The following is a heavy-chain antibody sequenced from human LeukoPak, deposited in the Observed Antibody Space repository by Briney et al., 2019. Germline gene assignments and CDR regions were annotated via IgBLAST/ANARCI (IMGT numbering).Heavy chain of an antibody. CDR2: MNPNSGNT. CDR3: ARVKDSSNWYWYYYYMDV. CDR1: GYTFTSYD. V-gene: IGHV1-8*01. D-gene: IGHD6-13*01. Sequence: ASVKVSCKASGYTFTSYDINWVRQATGQGLEWMGWMNPNSGNTGYAQKFQGRVTMTRNTSISTAYMELSSLRSEDTAVYYCARVKDSSNWYWYYYYMDVWGKGTTVTVSS. J-gene: IGHJ6*03.